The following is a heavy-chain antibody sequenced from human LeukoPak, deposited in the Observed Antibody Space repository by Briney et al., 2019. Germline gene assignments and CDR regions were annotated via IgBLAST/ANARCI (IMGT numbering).Heavy chain of an antibody. CDR2: IWFDGSNK. J-gene: IGHJ3*01. V-gene: IGHV3-33*06. Sequence: PGGSLRLSCAASGFTFSNYDMHWVRQAPGKGLEWVAVIWFDGSNKFYADSVKGRFTISRDNSQNTLFLQMNSLRVEDTAIYYCAKDSYVSGRPLHTFDVWGQGTMVTVSS. CDR3: AKDSYVSGRPLHTFDV. D-gene: IGHD3-10*01. CDR1: GFTFSNYD.